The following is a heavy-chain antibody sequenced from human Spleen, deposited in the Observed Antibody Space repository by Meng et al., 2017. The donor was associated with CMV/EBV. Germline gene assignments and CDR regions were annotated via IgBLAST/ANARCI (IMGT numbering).Heavy chain of an antibody. CDR3: ARLQDIVVVPAAYSWFDP. V-gene: IGHV1-2*02. Sequence: ASVKVSCKTSGYTFIGYYIHWVRQAPGQGLEWMGWINPNTGGTNFAQKFQGRVTMTRDTSISTAYMELSRLRSDDTAVYYCARLQDIVVVPAAYSWFDPWGQGTLVTVSS. CDR2: INPNTGGT. J-gene: IGHJ5*02. CDR1: GYTFIGYY. D-gene: IGHD2-2*01.